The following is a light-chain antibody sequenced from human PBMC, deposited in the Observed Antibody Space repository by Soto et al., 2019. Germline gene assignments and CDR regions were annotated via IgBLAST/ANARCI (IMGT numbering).Light chain of an antibody. J-gene: IGKJ4*01. CDR1: QSVSSN. Sequence: EIVMTQSPATLSVSPGERSTLSFRASQSVSSNLAWYQQKPGQAPRLLIYGASNRATGIPDRFSGSGSGTDFTLTISRLEPEDFAVYYCQQFSSYPLTFGGGTKVDIK. CDR2: GAS. CDR3: QQFSSYPLT. V-gene: IGKV3D-15*01.